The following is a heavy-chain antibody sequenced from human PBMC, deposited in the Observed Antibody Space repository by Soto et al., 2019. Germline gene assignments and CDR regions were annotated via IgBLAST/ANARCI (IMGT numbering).Heavy chain of an antibody. D-gene: IGHD3-16*02. CDR2: IYYSGST. Sequence: SETLSLTCTVSGGSVSSGSYYWSWIRQPPGKGLEWIGYIYYSGSTNYNPSLKSRVTISVDTSKNQFSLKLSSVTAADTAVYYCARAIGRSYRYTGLDYWGQGTLVTVSS. CDR3: ARAIGRSYRYTGLDY. CDR1: GGSVSSGSYY. J-gene: IGHJ4*02. V-gene: IGHV4-61*01.